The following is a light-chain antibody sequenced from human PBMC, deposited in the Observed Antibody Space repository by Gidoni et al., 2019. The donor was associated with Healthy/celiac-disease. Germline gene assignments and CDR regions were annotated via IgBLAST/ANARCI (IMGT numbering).Light chain of an antibody. J-gene: IGKJ1*01. CDR3: QRYNSATPWT. Sequence: DIQMTQSSSSLSASVGDRATITYRASQGISNYSDWYQQKPGKGPELLIFAASTLKSEVPSRFSGSGSGTDFNLTISSRRPEDVESYYCQRYNSATPWTFGPGTKVEIK. CDR2: AAS. CDR1: QGISNY. V-gene: IGKV1-27*01.